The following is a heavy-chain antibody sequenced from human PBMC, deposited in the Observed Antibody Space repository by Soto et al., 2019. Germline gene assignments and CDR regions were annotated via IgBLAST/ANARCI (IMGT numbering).Heavy chain of an antibody. CDR1: GFSFSSFA. V-gene: IGHV3-48*03. Sequence: GGSLRLSCEASGFSFSSFAMNWVRQAPGRGLEWVSYISDDGASIYYADSLKGRFTISRDNAKNSLSLQMNNLRAEDTAVYYCARENSVQAWLHHFDHWGLGTLVTV. D-gene: IGHD5-18*01. J-gene: IGHJ4*02. CDR3: ARENSVQAWLHHFDH. CDR2: ISDDGASI.